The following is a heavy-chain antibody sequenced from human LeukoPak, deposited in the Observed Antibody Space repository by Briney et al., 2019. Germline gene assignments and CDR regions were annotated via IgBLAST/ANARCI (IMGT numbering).Heavy chain of an antibody. CDR3: ARAYSSGWS. D-gene: IGHD6-19*01. CDR2: IDTDGSTT. J-gene: IGHJ5*02. CDR1: GLTFRSYW. Sequence: HPGGSLRLSCAASGLTFRSYWMHWVRQAPGKGLVWVSRIDTDGSTTTYADSVKGRFTISRDNAKDTLYLQMNSLRADDTAVYYCARAYSSGWSWGQGTLVTVSS. V-gene: IGHV3-74*01.